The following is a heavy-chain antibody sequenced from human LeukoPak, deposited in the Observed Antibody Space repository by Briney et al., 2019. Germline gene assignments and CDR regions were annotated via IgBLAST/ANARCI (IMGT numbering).Heavy chain of an antibody. Sequence: ASVKVSCKASGYTFIKYAIHWVRQAPGQRLEWMGWINAHNGDTKYSQKFQGRVAITRDTSASIVYMELSTLRFGDTAAYYCARGSTSDWPLEYWGRGILVTVSS. D-gene: IGHD2-21*02. CDR1: GYTFIKYA. CDR2: INAHNGDT. CDR3: ARGSTSDWPLEY. J-gene: IGHJ4*02. V-gene: IGHV1-3*01.